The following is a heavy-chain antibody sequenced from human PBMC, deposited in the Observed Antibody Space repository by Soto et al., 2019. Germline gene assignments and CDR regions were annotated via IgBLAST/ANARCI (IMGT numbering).Heavy chain of an antibody. CDR3: ARGIEGRFYYYYGMDV. D-gene: IGHD2-15*01. V-gene: IGHV3-21*01. CDR1: GFTFSSYS. J-gene: IGHJ6*02. Sequence: LRLSCAASGFTFSSYSMNWVRQAPGKGLEWVSSISSSSSYIYYADSVKGRFTISRDNAKNSLYLQMNSLRAEDTAVYYCARGIEGRFYYYYGMDVWGQGTTVTVSS. CDR2: ISSSSSYI.